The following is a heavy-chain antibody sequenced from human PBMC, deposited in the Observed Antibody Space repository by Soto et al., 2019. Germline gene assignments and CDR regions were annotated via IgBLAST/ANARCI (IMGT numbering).Heavy chain of an antibody. CDR1: GFTFSIYA. CDR2: MSGSGRST. Sequence: EVQLLESGGGLIQPGGSLTLSCVASGFTFSIYAMSWVRQAPGKGPEWVSGMSGSGRSTFYADSVKGRLTISRDNSKNTLYLQMNSLGAEDTAIYYCVKGRSPPLPLVDYYDFWGGVVSWGQGTLVTVSS. J-gene: IGHJ5*01. V-gene: IGHV3-23*01. D-gene: IGHD3-3*01. CDR3: VKGRSPPLPLVDYYDFWGGVVS.